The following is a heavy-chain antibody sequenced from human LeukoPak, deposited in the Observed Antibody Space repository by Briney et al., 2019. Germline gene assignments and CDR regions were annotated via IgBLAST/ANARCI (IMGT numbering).Heavy chain of an antibody. J-gene: IGHJ4*02. CDR3: ARGVTRKIDY. D-gene: IGHD5-18*01. V-gene: IGHV1-18*01. CDR2: ISTHNGDT. CDR1: GYTFSNYG. Sequence: GASVKVSCEASGYTFSNYGISWVRQAPGQGLEWMGWISTHNGDTNYAQRFQGRVTMTTDTSTSTAYMELRSLRSDDTAVYYCARGVTRKIDYWGQGTLVTVSS.